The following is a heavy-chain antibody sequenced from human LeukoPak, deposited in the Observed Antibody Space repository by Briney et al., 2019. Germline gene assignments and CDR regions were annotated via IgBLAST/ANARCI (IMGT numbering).Heavy chain of an antibody. V-gene: IGHV4-59*01. CDR1: GGSISSCY. CDR2: IYYSGST. CDR3: ASTPNYYGSGSQFDY. Sequence: PSETLSLTCTVSGGSISSCYWSWIRQPPGKGLEWIGYIYYSGSTNYNPSLKSRVTISVDTSKNQFSLKLSSVTAADTAVYYCASTPNYYGSGSQFDYWGQGTLVTVSS. J-gene: IGHJ4*02. D-gene: IGHD3-10*01.